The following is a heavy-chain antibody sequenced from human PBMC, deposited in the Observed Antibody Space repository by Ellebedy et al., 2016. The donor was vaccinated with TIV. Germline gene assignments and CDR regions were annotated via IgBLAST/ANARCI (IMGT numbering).Heavy chain of an antibody. V-gene: IGHV3-49*03. CDR2: IRIKAYGGTS. D-gene: IGHD2-15*01. J-gene: IGHJ6*02. CDR1: GFTLGDYA. Sequence: GESLKISCAPSGFTLGDYAVSWFRQPPGKGLEWVGHIRIKAYGGTSEYATPVKGRFTFSRDDSKSIAYLQMNSLKTEDTAVYYCNSRYCSAGTCYGMDVWGQGTTVTVSS. CDR3: NSRYCSAGTCYGMDV.